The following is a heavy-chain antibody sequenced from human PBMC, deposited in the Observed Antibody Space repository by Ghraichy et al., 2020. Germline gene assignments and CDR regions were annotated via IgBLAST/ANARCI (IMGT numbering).Heavy chain of an antibody. CDR3: AIVMDGGSYYELEH. CDR2: ISSGGGLT. V-gene: IGHV3-23*01. Sequence: GGSLRLSCAASGFLFSSSTLNWVRQAPGKGLEWVSGISSGGGLTYYADSVKGRFTISRDNSDSTVYLQMNSLRVEDTAMYFCAIVMDGGSYYELEHWGQGVLVTVSS. CDR1: GFLFSSST. D-gene: IGHD1-26*01. J-gene: IGHJ4*02.